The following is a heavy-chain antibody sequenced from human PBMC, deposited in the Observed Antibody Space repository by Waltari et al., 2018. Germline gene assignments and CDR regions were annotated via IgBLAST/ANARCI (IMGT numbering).Heavy chain of an antibody. D-gene: IGHD2-2*03. CDR2: IGGNIDGT. CDR3: VRDRADALDV. J-gene: IGHJ4*02. V-gene: IGHV4-4*02. Sequence: QVQLQESGPGLVKHSETLSLTCGVPGVSLSSNSWWTWVRQPPGKGLEWLGNIGGNIDGTHYSPSLKSRVAISKDTSRNHFSLRLTFVTAADTAVYFCVRDRADALDVWGRGVLVTVSS. CDR1: GVSLSSNSW.